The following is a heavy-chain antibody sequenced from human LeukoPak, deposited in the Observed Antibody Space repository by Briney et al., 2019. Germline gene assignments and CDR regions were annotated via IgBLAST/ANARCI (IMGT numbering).Heavy chain of an antibody. D-gene: IGHD3-10*01. J-gene: IGHJ5*02. Sequence: PSQTLSLTCTVSGGSISSGDYYWSWIRQPPGKGLEWIGYIYYGGSTYYNPSLRSRVTISVDTSKNQFSLKLSSVTAADTAVYYCAREKDVDYYGSGSYYNWFDPWGQGTLVTVSS. V-gene: IGHV4-30-4*08. CDR3: AREKDVDYYGSGSYYNWFDP. CDR2: IYYGGST. CDR1: GGSISSGDYY.